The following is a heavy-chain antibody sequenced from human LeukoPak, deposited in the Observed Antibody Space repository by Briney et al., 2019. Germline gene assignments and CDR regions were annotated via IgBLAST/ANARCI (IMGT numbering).Heavy chain of an antibody. CDR1: GGSFSGYY. CDR3: ARGGLKAVAGVFDY. Sequence: SETLSLTCAVYGGSFSGYYWSWIRQPPGKGLEWIGEINHSGSTNCNPSLKSRVTISVDTSKNQFSLKLSSVTAADTAVYYCARGGLKAVAGVFDYWGQGTLVTVSS. V-gene: IGHV4-34*01. D-gene: IGHD6-19*01. J-gene: IGHJ4*02. CDR2: INHSGST.